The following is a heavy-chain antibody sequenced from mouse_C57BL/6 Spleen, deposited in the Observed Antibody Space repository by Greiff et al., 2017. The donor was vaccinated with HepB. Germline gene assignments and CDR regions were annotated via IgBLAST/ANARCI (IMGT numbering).Heavy chain of an antibody. V-gene: IGHV5-4*01. J-gene: IGHJ2*01. CDR3: ARDIFDY. CDR2: ISDGGSYT. Sequence: EVKVEESGGGLVKPGGSLKLSCAASGFTFSSYAMSWVRQTPEKRLEWVATISDGGSYTYYPDNVKGRFTISRDNAKNNLYLQMSHLKSEDTAMYYCARDIFDYWGQGTTLTVSS. CDR1: GFTFSSYA.